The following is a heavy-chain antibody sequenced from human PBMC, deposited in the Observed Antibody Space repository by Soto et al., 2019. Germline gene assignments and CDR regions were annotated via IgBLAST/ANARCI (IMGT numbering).Heavy chain of an antibody. D-gene: IGHD3-10*01. CDR2: ISSSGSTA. CDR1: GFTFSRFE. CDR3: TRAAWFPYLSFY. V-gene: IGHV3-48*03. Sequence: PGGSLRLSCAASGFTFSRFELHWVRQAPGKGLEWISYISSSGSTAYYASSVEGRFTISRDNADNSVYLQMDSLRAEDTALYYCTRAAWFPYLSFYWGQGALVTVSS. J-gene: IGHJ4*02.